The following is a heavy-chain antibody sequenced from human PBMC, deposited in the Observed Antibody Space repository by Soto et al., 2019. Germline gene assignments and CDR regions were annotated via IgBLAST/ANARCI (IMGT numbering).Heavy chain of an antibody. Sequence: GGSLRLSCAASGFTFSTYAMSWVRQAPGKGLEWVSDISGSGGSTYYPDSVKGRFTISRDNSKNTLYLQVNSLTAEDTAVYYCAKRKRSCNSASCYDGAFDIWGQGTKVTVS. J-gene: IGHJ3*02. D-gene: IGHD2-2*01. CDR2: ISGSGGST. CDR1: GFTFSTYA. CDR3: AKRKRSCNSASCYDGAFDI. V-gene: IGHV3-23*01.